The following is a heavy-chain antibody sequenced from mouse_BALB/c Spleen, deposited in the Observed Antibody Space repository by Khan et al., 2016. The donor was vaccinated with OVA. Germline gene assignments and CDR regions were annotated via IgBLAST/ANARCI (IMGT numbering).Heavy chain of an antibody. CDR1: GFTFSTYG. D-gene: IGHD1-1*01. CDR3: TRHGYNYDREAVAY. V-gene: IGHV5-6*01. J-gene: IGHJ3*01. CDR2: VSTGGGYT. Sequence: EVELVESGGDLVKPGGSLKLSCAASGFTFSTYGMSWVRQTPDKGLEWVATVSTGGGYTYYADSVKGRFTISRDNAKNTLYLQMSSLKSEDTAMFYCTRHGYNYDREAVAYWGQGTLVTVSA.